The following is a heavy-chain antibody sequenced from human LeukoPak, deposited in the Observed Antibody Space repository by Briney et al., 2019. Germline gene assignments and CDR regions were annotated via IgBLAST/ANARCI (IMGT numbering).Heavy chain of an antibody. CDR3: ARYPAGSGRSDR. CDR2: IVNSGSA. Sequence: SETLFLTCAVSGDSVSSGGYHWSWIRQPPGKGLEWIGQIVNSGSANYNPSPKSRVTISLDTSKNQFSLKVTSVTMADTAVYYCARYPAGSGRSDRWGQGTLVTVSS. D-gene: IGHD3-10*01. CDR1: GDSVSSGGYH. J-gene: IGHJ5*02. V-gene: IGHV4-61*08.